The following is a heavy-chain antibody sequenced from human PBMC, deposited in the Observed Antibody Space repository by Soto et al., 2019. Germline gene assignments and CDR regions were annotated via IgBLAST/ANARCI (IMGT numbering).Heavy chain of an antibody. J-gene: IGHJ4*02. Sequence: SETLSLTCAVYGGSFSGYYWSWIRQPPGKGLEWIGEINHSGSTNYNPSLKSRVTISVDTSKNQFSLKLSSVTAADTAVYYCARGPRQPKPLKLFSNYFDYWGQGTLVTVSS. V-gene: IGHV4-34*01. D-gene: IGHD6-13*01. CDR2: INHSGST. CDR3: ARGPRQPKPLKLFSNYFDY. CDR1: GGSFSGYY.